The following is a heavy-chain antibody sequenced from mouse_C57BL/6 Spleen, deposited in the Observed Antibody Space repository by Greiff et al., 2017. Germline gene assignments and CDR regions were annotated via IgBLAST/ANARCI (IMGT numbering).Heavy chain of an antibody. D-gene: IGHD1-1*01. CDR2: IDPSDSYT. J-gene: IGHJ2*01. CDR3: ARAYGSSYRVYFDY. CDR1: GYTFTSYW. V-gene: IGHV1-59*01. Sequence: QVQLQQPGAELVRPGTSVKLSCKASGYTFTSYWMHWVKQRPGQGLEWIGVIDPSDSYTNYNQKFEGKATLTVDTSSSTAYMQLSSLTSEDSAVYYCARAYGSSYRVYFDYWGQGTTLTVSS.